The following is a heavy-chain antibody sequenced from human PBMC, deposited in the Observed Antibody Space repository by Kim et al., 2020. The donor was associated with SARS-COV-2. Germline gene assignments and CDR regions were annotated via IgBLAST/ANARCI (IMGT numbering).Heavy chain of an antibody. V-gene: IGHV4-31*02. D-gene: IGHD3-3*01. Sequence: PALKSRVTISVDTSKNQFSRRLSSVTAADTAVYYCARAWGDFWSGYRYDYWGQGTLVTVSS. CDR3: ARAWGDFWSGYRYDY. J-gene: IGHJ4*02.